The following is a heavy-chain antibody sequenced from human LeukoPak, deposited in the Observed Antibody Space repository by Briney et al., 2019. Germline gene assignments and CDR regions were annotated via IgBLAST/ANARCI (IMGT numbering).Heavy chain of an antibody. Sequence: SETLSLTCAVYGGSFSGYYWSWIRQPPGKGLEWIGEINHSGSTNYNPSLKSRVTISVDTSKNQFSLKLSSVTAADAAVYYCPSSRGSRSYWRDYWGQGTLVTVS. CDR1: GGSFSGYY. D-gene: IGHD1-26*01. CDR3: PSSRGSRSYWRDY. CDR2: INHSGST. V-gene: IGHV4-34*01. J-gene: IGHJ4*02.